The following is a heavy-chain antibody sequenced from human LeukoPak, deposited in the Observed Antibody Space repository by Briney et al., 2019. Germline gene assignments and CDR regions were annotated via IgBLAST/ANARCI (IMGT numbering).Heavy chain of an antibody. CDR1: GGTFSSYA. CDR3: ARAEVGATNSFRY. Sequence: GSSVKVSCKASGGTFSSYAISWVRQAPGQGLEWKGGIIPIFGTANYAQKFQGRVTITADESTSTAYMELSSLRSEDTAVYYCARAEVGATNSFRYWGQGTLVTVSS. J-gene: IGHJ4*02. D-gene: IGHD1-26*01. CDR2: IIPIFGTA. V-gene: IGHV1-69*01.